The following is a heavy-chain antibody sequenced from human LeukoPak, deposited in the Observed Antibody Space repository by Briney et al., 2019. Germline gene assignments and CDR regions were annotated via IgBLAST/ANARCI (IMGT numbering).Heavy chain of an antibody. Sequence: GGSLRLSCAASGFTFSNSALSWVRQAPGKGLEWVSAISGSGGSTYYADSVKGRFTISRDNSKNTLYLQMNSLRAEETAVYYCAKASAMIVVVSKHFDYWGQGTLVTVSS. D-gene: IGHD3-22*01. CDR2: ISGSGGST. V-gene: IGHV3-23*01. CDR1: GFTFSNSA. CDR3: AKASAMIVVVSKHFDY. J-gene: IGHJ4*02.